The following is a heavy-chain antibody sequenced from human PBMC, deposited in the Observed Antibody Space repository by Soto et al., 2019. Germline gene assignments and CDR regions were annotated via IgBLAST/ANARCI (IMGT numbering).Heavy chain of an antibody. Sequence: GGSLRLSCAASGFIFRDYAMYWVRQAPGKGLEWVSVISGSDGTTFYADSVRGRVTSSRDNSRNMVYLQMISLRAEDTAVYYCAKVIGGSESYWGGSHYYYALDVWGQGTTVTVSS. CDR3: AKVIGGSESYWGGSHYYYALDV. J-gene: IGHJ6*02. D-gene: IGHD3-10*01. CDR2: ISGSDGTT. CDR1: GFIFRDYA. V-gene: IGHV3-23*01.